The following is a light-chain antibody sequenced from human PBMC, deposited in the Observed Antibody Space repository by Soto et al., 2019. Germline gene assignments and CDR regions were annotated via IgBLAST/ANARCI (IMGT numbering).Light chain of an antibody. CDR2: DVS. CDR3: SSYTGSTTVL. CDR1: SSDVGGYDY. Sequence: QSALTQPASVSASPGQSIAISCTGTSSDVGGYDYVSWYQQHPGKAPKLMIYDVSERPSGVSDRFSGSKSGNTASLTISGLHAEDEAHYYCSSYTGSTTVLFGGGTKLTV. V-gene: IGLV2-14*03. J-gene: IGLJ2*01.